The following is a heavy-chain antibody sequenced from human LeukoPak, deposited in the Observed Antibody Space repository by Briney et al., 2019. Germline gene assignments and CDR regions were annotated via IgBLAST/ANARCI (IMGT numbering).Heavy chain of an antibody. J-gene: IGHJ4*02. CDR1: GGFISSYY. D-gene: IGHD6-19*01. Sequence: PSETLSLTCTVSGGFISSYYWSWIRQPPGKGLEWIGYIYYSGGTNYNPSLKSRVTISVDTSKNQFSLKLSSVTAADTAVYYCARLDSSGWYVKYWGQGTLVTVSS. CDR2: IYYSGGT. CDR3: ARLDSSGWYVKY. V-gene: IGHV4-59*08.